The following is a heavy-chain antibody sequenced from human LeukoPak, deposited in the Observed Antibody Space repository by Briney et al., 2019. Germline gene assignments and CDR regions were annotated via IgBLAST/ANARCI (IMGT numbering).Heavy chain of an antibody. CDR2: ITSGGDYI. V-gene: IGHV3-21*01. D-gene: IGHD3-9*01. CDR1: GFTFNTFN. J-gene: IGHJ4*02. CDR3: ARGHYDVLAASYKWTPDY. Sequence: AGGSLKLSCAASGFTFNTFNMNWVRQAPGKGLEWVSSITSGGDYIYYADSVKGRFTTSRDNAKNSLSLQLNSLRVEDTAVYYCARGHYDVLAASYKWTPDYWGQGTLVTVSS.